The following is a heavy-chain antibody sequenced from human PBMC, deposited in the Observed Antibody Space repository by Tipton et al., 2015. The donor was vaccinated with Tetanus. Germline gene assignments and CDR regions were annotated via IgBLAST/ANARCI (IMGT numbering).Heavy chain of an antibody. D-gene: IGHD3-3*01. CDR1: GFTFSSYN. CDR2: ISGTGTTV. CDR3: ARDFRPIFGVAQPFDP. J-gene: IGHJ5*02. V-gene: IGHV3-48*02. Sequence: SLRLSCAASGFTFSSYNMNWVRQAPGKGLEWVSHISGTGTTVDYADSVKGRFTISRDNAKNSLYPQMNSLRDEETAIYYCARDFRPIFGVAQPFDPWGQGTLVTVSS.